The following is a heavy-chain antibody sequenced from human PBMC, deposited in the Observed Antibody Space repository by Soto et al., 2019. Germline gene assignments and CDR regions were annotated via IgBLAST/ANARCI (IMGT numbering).Heavy chain of an antibody. CDR1: GYSMSGFY. Sequence: TLSLTCTFSGYSMSGFYCSWIRQTPGKGLEWIGYINYVGRTSYYSPSLQSRVTISLDSSKNQFSLILSSVTAADTAVYFCARFRRNYFDYWGQGTQVTVSS. D-gene: IGHD3-10*01. CDR2: INYVGRT. J-gene: IGHJ4*02. V-gene: IGHV4-59*01. CDR3: ARFRRNYFDY.